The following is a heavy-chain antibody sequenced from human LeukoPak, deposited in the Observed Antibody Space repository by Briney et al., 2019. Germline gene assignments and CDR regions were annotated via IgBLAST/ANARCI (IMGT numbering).Heavy chain of an antibody. CDR2: ISGSGDST. J-gene: IGHJ4*02. V-gene: IGHV3-23*01. Sequence: GGSLRLSCAAAGFTFSSYAMSWVRQAAGKGLEWVSGISGSGDSTYYADSVKGRFTISRDNSKNTLYLQMNSLRAEDTAVYYCAKDYYVSGSYRHFDYWGQGTLVTVSS. CDR1: GFTFSSYA. D-gene: IGHD3-10*01. CDR3: AKDYYVSGSYRHFDY.